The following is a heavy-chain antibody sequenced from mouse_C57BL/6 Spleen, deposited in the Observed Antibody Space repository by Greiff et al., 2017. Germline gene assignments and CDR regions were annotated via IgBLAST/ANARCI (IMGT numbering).Heavy chain of an antibody. CDR2: IRNKANNHAT. D-gene: IGHD3-3*01. CDR1: GFTFSDAW. V-gene: IGHV6-6*01. J-gene: IGHJ1*03. CDR3: RMGDPWYFDV. Sequence: EVQGVESGGGLVQPGGSMKLSCAASGFTFSDAWMDWVRQSPEKGLEWVAEIRNKANNHATYYAESVKGRFTISRDDSKSSVYLQMNSVRAEDTGIYCCRMGDPWYFDVWGTGTTVTVSS.